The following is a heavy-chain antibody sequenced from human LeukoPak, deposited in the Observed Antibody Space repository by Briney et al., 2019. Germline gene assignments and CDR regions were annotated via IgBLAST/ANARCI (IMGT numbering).Heavy chain of an antibody. CDR3: ASGTGGPTQDY. D-gene: IGHD1-14*01. J-gene: IGHJ4*02. V-gene: IGHV4-34*01. Sequence: PSETLSLTCAVYGGSFSGYYWSWIRQPPGKGLEWIGEINHSGSTNYNPSLKSRVTISVDTSKNQCSLKLSSVTAADTAVYYCASGTGGPTQDYWGQGTLVTVSS. CDR1: GGSFSGYY. CDR2: INHSGST.